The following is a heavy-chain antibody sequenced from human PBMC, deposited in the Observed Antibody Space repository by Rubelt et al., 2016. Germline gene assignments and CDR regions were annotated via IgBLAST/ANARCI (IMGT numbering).Heavy chain of an antibody. CDR1: GGSITDSSYY. CDR3: ARGQGRDGYIH. D-gene: IGHD5-24*01. J-gene: IGHJ4*02. Sequence: QLQLQGSGPGLVKPSETLSLTCTVSGGSITDSSYYWSWIRQPPGKGLEWIGNIYYSGSTNYNPSLKSRVTISVDTSKNQFSRKRSSVTAADTAVYYCARGQGRDGYIHWGQGTLVTVSS. CDR2: IYYSGST. V-gene: IGHV4-61*01.